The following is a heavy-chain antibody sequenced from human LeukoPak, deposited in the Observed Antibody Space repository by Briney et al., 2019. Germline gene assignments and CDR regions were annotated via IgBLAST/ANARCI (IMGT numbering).Heavy chain of an antibody. CDR3: AKANSITIFGVISPVDY. J-gene: IGHJ4*02. CDR2: ISYDAKSN. V-gene: IGHV3-30*18. Sequence: AGGSLRLSCVTSGFTFSSYGMHWVRQVPGKGLEWVAVISYDAKSNYHADSVKGRFTISRDDSKNTLYLQMNSLRAEDTAVYYCAKANSITIFGVISPVDYWGQGTLVTVSS. CDR1: GFTFSSYG. D-gene: IGHD3-3*01.